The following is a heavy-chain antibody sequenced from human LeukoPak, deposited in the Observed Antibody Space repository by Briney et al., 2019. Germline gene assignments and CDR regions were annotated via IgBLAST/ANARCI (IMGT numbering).Heavy chain of an antibody. CDR3: AKEEYYDFWSGYRPHFES. D-gene: IGHD3-3*01. CDR2: ISGSGGST. CDR1: GFTFNNYA. Sequence: GGSLRLSCAASGFTFNNYAMSWVRQAPGKRLEWVSVISGSGGSTYYADSVKGRFTISRDISKNTLFLQMNSLRAEDTAVYYCAKEEYYDFWSGYRPHFESWGQGTLVTVSS. J-gene: IGHJ4*02. V-gene: IGHV3-23*01.